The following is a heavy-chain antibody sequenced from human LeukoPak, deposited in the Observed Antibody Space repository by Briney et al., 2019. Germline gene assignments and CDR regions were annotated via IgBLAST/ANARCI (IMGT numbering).Heavy chain of an antibody. D-gene: IGHD1-26*01. CDR1: GASMSGYY. V-gene: IGHV4-59*12. CDR3: ATDQTGANDAFDI. Sequence: SETLSLTCSVSGASMSGYYWSWIRQPPGKGLEYIGNIFYIGTTNYNPSLKGRVTISLDMSKNEFSMTLSSVTAADTAVYYCATDQTGANDAFDIWGQGTMVTVSS. J-gene: IGHJ3*02. CDR2: IFYIGTT.